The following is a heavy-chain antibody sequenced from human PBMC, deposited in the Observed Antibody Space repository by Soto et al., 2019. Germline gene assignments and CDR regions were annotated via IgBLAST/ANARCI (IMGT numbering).Heavy chain of an antibody. Sequence: GGSLRLSCAASGFTFSSYAMHWVRQAPGKGLEWVAVISYDGSNKYYADSVKGRFTISRDNSKNTLYLQMNSLRAEDTAVYYCASAGHDVLSIWGQGTTVPVSS. CDR2: ISYDGSNK. J-gene: IGHJ3*02. CDR1: GFTFSSYA. V-gene: IGHV3-30-3*01. D-gene: IGHD3-9*01. CDR3: ASAGHDVLSI.